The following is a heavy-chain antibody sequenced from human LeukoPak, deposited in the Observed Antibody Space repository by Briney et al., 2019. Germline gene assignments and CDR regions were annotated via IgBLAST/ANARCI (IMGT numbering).Heavy chain of an antibody. CDR3: ARRAGAYSHPYDY. D-gene: IGHD4/OR15-4a*01. CDR2: IYSDNT. Sequence: GGSLRLSCAASAFNFSNYGMSWVRQAPGKGLEWVSFIYSDNTHYSDSVKGRFTISRDNSKNTLYLQMNSLRAEDTAVYYCARRAGAYSHPYDYWGQGTLVTVSS. J-gene: IGHJ4*02. CDR1: AFNFSNYG. V-gene: IGHV3-53*01.